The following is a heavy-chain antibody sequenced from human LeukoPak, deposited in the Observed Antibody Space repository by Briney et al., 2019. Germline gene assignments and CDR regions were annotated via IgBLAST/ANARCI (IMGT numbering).Heavy chain of an antibody. V-gene: IGHV4-39*01. CDR2: IYYSGST. J-gene: IGHJ6*02. CDR1: GGSISSSSYY. D-gene: IGHD3-9*01. CDR3: ARGYYDILTGDYYYGMDV. Sequence: SETLSLTCTVSGGSISSSSYYWGWIRQPPGKGPEWIVSIYYSGSTYYNPSLKSRVTISVDTSKNQFSLKLSSVTAADTAVYYCARGYYDILTGDYYYGMDVWGQGTTVTVSS.